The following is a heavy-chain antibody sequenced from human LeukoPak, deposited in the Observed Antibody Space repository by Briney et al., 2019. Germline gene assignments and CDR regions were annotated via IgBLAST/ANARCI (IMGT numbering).Heavy chain of an antibody. D-gene: IGHD7-27*01. CDR3: ARANWADALYFDY. Sequence: GGSLRLSCAASGFTFSDYYMSWIRQAPGKGLEWVSYISSSGSTIYYADSVKGRFTISRGNAKNSLYLQMNSLRAEDTAAYYCARANWADALYFDYWGQGTLVTVSS. J-gene: IGHJ4*02. CDR2: ISSSGSTI. V-gene: IGHV3-11*01. CDR1: GFTFSDYY.